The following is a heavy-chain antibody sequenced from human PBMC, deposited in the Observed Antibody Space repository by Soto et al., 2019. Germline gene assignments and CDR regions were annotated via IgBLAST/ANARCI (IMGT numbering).Heavy chain of an antibody. CDR1: GGTFSNDI. CDR2: IIPLLDIA. D-gene: IGHD5-12*01. CDR3: VRDSPIGSTYSGYDGIDS. J-gene: IGHJ4*02. V-gene: IGHV1-69*08. Sequence: QVQVVQSGAEVQKPGSSVKVSCKASGGTFSNDIITWVRQAPGQGLEWMGRIIPLLDIANYAQKFQGRVTITAAKSTSTAYMELNSLRCEDTAVYYCVRDSPIGSTYSGYDGIDSWGQGPLVTVSS.